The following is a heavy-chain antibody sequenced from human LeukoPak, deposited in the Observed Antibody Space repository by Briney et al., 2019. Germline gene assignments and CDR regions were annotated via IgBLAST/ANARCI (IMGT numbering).Heavy chain of an antibody. CDR2: FDPEDGET. V-gene: IGHV1-24*01. J-gene: IGHJ4*02. CDR3: ATDPSYDDYPFDY. Sequence: EASVKVSCKVSGYTLTELSMHWVRQAPGKGLEWMGGFDPEDGETIYAQKFQGRVTMTEDTSTDTAYMELSSLRSEDTAVYYCATDPSYDDYPFDYWGQGTLVTVSS. CDR1: GYTLTELS. D-gene: IGHD4-17*01.